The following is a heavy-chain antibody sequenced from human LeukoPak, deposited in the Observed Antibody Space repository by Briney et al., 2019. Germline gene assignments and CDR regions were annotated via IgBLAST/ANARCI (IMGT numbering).Heavy chain of an antibody. CDR1: GFTFSDSA. J-gene: IGHJ5*02. D-gene: IGHD2-2*02. CDR2: IRSKANSYAT. Sequence: GGSLRLSCAASGFTFSDSAIHWVRQASGKGLEWVARIRSKANSYATAYAASVQGRFTISRDDSKNTAYLQMNSLKTEDTAVYYCTRSDDEGYCTSSNCYTWDNWFDPWGQGTQVTVSS. CDR3: TRSDDEGYCTSSNCYTWDNWFDP. V-gene: IGHV3-73*01.